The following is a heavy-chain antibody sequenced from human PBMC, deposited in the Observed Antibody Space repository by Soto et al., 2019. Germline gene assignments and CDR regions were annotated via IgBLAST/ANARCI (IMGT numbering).Heavy chain of an antibody. D-gene: IGHD6-13*01. CDR1: GYTFTGYY. J-gene: IGHJ6*02. CDR2: INPNSGGT. Sequence: KSAPASVKVSCKASGYTFTGYYMHWVRQAPGQGLEWMGWINPNSGGTNYAQKFQGWVTMTRDTSISTAYMELSRLRSDDTAVYYCARRRAAAAAKPSLGMDVWGQGTTVTVSS. CDR3: ARRRAAAAAKPSLGMDV. V-gene: IGHV1-2*04.